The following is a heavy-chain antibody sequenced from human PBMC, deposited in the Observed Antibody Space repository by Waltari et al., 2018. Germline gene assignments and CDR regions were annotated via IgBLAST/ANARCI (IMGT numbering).Heavy chain of an antibody. CDR2: MYPRDDSA. V-gene: IGHV1-46*01. J-gene: IGHJ4*02. CDR3: ARRAAAALLLDY. Sequence: QVQLVQSGAEVRKPGASVKVSCKASGYTFTNYYVDWMRQAPGQGLEWMGVMYPRDDSATYAQTFQGRVTFTKDTSTSTFYMQLSSVTSEDTAVYYCARRAAAALLLDYWGQGTLVTVSS. D-gene: IGHD6-13*01. CDR1: GYTFTNYY.